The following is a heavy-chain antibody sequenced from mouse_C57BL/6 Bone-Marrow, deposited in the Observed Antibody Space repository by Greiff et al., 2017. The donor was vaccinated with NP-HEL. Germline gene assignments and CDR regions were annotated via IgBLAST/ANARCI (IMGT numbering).Heavy chain of an antibody. D-gene: IGHD1-1*01. Sequence: VQLQQSGAELAKPGASVKLSCKASGYTFTSYWMHWVKQRPGQGLEWIGYINPSSGYTKYNQKFKDKATLTADNSSSTAYMQLSSLTYEDSAVYYCARSRLGSSYVYAMDYWGQGTSVTVSS. CDR2: INPSSGYT. CDR1: GYTFTSYW. J-gene: IGHJ4*01. CDR3: ARSRLGSSYVYAMDY. V-gene: IGHV1-7*01.